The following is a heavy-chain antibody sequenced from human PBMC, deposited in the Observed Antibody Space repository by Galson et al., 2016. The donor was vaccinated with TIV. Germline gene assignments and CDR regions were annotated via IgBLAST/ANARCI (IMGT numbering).Heavy chain of an antibody. V-gene: IGHV4-38-2*02. CDR1: GYSISSGYY. Sequence: SETLSLTCTVSGYSISSGYYWGWIRQFPGKGLEWMGSIYYTGTTYTNPSLKSRLTLSVDTSNNQASLRLSSVTAADTAVYYCAREGSMVTMHHYFGLDVWGQGATVIVSS. J-gene: IGHJ6*02. D-gene: IGHD2-21*02. CDR2: IYYTGTT. CDR3: AREGSMVTMHHYFGLDV.